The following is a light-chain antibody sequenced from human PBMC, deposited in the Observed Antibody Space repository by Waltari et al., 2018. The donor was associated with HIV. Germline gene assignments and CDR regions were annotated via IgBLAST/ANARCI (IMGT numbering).Light chain of an antibody. CDR3: ASFTGDNTVM. J-gene: IGLJ3*02. CDR2: DVD. V-gene: IGLV2-14*03. CDR1: HRALGLYNF. Sequence: SAVTQPASASGLPGQSTTISCTGGHRALGLYNFVSWYQQHSGNPPKLILLDVDSRASGVSDRFSGSMSGNTASLTISGLRAEDEAHYYCASFTGDNTVMFGGGTEVTVL.